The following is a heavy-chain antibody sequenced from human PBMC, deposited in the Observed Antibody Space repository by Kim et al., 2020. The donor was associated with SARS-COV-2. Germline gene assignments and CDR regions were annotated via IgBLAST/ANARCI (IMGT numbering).Heavy chain of an antibody. CDR2: IDPSDSYT. CDR1: GYSFTSYW. Sequence: GESLKISCKGSGYSFTSYWISWVRQMPGKGLEWMGRIDPSDSYTNYSPSFQGHVTISADKSISTAYLQWSSLKASDTAMYYCATQWRWRDTYWYFDLWGRGTLVTVSS. V-gene: IGHV5-10-1*01. D-gene: IGHD6-19*01. CDR3: ATQWRWRDTYWYFDL. J-gene: IGHJ2*01.